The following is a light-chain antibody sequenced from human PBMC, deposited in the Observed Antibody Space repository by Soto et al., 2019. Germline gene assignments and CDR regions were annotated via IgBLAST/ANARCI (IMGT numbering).Light chain of an antibody. Sequence: QSALTQPASVSASPGQSITISCIGSYSDVGGYKHVAWYQQYPGKAPKLIIYDATSRPSGISSRFSGSKSGNTASLTISGLQDDDEADYYCSSYTSSTTLYVFGTGTKRTFL. J-gene: IGLJ1*01. CDR1: YSDVGGYKH. V-gene: IGLV2-14*01. CDR3: SSYTSSTTLYV. CDR2: DAT.